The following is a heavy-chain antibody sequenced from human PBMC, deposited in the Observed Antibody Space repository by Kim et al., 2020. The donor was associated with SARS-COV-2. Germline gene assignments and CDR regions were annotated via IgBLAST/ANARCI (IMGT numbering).Heavy chain of an antibody. CDR3: ARERGGYYFYGMDV. D-gene: IGHD3-10*01. J-gene: IGHJ6*02. CDR1: GFIVTTNY. V-gene: IGHV3-53*01. Sequence: GGSLRLSCALSGFIVTTNYLSWVRQAPGRGLEWISLISSGGNTYYTDSVKGRFTISRDHSKNTLYLQMNSLRAEDTAVYYCARERGGYYFYGMDVWGQGT. CDR2: ISSGGNT.